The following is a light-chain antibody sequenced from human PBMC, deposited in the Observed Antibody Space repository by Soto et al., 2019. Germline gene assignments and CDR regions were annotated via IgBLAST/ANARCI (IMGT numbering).Light chain of an antibody. CDR3: QQYNDWPRT. Sequence: EIVMTQSPATLSVSPGERATLSCRASLSVSRNLAWYQQKPGQAPRLLIFDASTRATGIPARFSGSGSGTEFTLTITSLQSEDFEVYYCQQYNDWPRTFGQGTKLEIX. CDR1: LSVSRN. V-gene: IGKV3-15*01. CDR2: DAS. J-gene: IGKJ1*01.